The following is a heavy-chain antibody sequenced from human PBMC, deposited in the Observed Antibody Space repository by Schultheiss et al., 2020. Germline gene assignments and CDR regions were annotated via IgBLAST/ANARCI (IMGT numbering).Heavy chain of an antibody. V-gene: IGHV3-21*01. CDR3: ARDTLSLEYDSSGYYY. J-gene: IGHJ4*02. CDR2: ISSSSSYI. Sequence: GGSLRLSCAASGFTFSYYYMSGVRQAPGKGLEWVSSISSSSSYIYYADSVKGRFTISRDNSKNTLDLQMNSLRGEDTAVYYCARDTLSLEYDSSGYYYWGQGTLVTVSS. CDR1: GFTFSYYY. D-gene: IGHD3-22*01.